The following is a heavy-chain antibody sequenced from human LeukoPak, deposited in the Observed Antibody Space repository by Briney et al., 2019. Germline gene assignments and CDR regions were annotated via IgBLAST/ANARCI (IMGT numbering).Heavy chain of an antibody. J-gene: IGHJ4*02. CDR1: GYTFTSYG. V-gene: IGHV1-69*13. CDR2: IIPIFGTA. D-gene: IGHD3-22*01. Sequence: SVKVSCKASGYTFTSYGISWVRQAPGQGLEWMGGIIPIFGTANYAQKFQGRVTITADESTSTAYMELSSLRSEDTAVYYCARSDSSGYYYFGYWGQGTLATVSS. CDR3: ARSDSSGYYYFGY.